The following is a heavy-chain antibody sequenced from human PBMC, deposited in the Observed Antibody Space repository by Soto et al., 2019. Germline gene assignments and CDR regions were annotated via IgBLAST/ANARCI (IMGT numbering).Heavy chain of an antibody. CDR3: ARGDCSSTSRPFDP. V-gene: IGHV1-69*02. CDR1: GGTFSSYT. Sequence: SVKVSCKASGGTFSSYTISWVRQAPGQGLEWMGRIIPILGIANYAQKFQGRVTITRDTSASTAYMELSSLRSEDTAVYYCARGDCSSTSRPFDPWGQGTLVTVSS. J-gene: IGHJ5*02. CDR2: IIPILGIA. D-gene: IGHD2-2*01.